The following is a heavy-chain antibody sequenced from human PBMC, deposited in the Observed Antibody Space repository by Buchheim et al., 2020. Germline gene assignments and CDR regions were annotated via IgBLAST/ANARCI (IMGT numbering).Heavy chain of an antibody. J-gene: IGHJ4*02. Sequence: QVQLVESGGGVVQPGRSLRLSCAASGFSFNDYAMHWVRQAPGRGLEWVAFIQDDGNKKYYGDSVKGRFTISRDNSKNTLYLQMDSLREEDTAVYYWARDGMWTGNRLFDYWGLGTL. CDR2: IQDDGNKK. CDR1: GFSFNDYA. V-gene: IGHV3-30*04. CDR3: ARDGMWTGNRLFDY. D-gene: IGHD1-1*01.